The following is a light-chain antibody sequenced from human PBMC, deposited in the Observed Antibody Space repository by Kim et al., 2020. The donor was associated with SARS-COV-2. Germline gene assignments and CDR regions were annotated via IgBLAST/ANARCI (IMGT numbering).Light chain of an antibody. CDR2: GAS. CDR3: LQYNDWRT. CDR1: QSLTTY. Sequence: SVSPGERATLSCRASQSLTTYVAWYQQKPGQAPRLLIYGASTRASGVPARFRGSGSGTEFTLTISSLQSEDFAVYYCLQYNDWRTFGQGTKVDIK. J-gene: IGKJ1*01. V-gene: IGKV3-15*01.